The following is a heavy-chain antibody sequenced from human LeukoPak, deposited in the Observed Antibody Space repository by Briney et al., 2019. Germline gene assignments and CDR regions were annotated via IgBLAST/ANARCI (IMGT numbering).Heavy chain of an antibody. CDR1: GGSISSGDYY. V-gene: IGHV4-61*08. D-gene: IGHD3-3*01. J-gene: IGHJ4*02. CDR2: IYYSGST. CDR3: ARGHDKGITIFGVVPDY. Sequence: SQTLSLTCTVSGGSISSGDYYWSWIRQPPGKGLEWIGYIYYSGSTNYNPSLKSRVTISVDTSKNQFSLKLSSVTAADTAVYYCARGHDKGITIFGVVPDYWGQGTLVTVSS.